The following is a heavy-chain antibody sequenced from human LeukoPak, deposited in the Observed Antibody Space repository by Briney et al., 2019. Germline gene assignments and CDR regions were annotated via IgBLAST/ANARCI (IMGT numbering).Heavy chain of an antibody. CDR2: HCHSGTT. Sequence: SETLSLTCGVSGYSISSGYYWGWIRQPPGKGLEWIGIHCHSGTTYYNPSLKSRVTILAEASKNHFSLKLNSVTAADTAVYYWARAKLEWFSIYYYNYMDVWGEGPAHTVSS. CDR1: GYSISSGYY. J-gene: IGHJ6*03. CDR3: ARAKLEWFSIYYYNYMDV. V-gene: IGHV4-38-2*01. D-gene: IGHD3-3*01.